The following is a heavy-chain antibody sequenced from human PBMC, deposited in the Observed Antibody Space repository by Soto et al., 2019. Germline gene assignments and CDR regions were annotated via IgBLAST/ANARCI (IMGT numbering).Heavy chain of an antibody. J-gene: IGHJ3*02. D-gene: IGHD1-26*01. V-gene: IGHV3-49*03. CDR2: IRSKAFGGTT. CDR3: SRDGSGSYGTDRAFDI. Sequence: GGSLRLSCTTFGFILGDYALSGFRQAQGKGRDWVGFIRSKAFGGTTEYAASVKARFTVSRDDSKSIAYLQMNSLQTEDTAVYYCSRDGSGSYGTDRAFDIWGQGTMVTVSS. CDR1: GFILGDYA.